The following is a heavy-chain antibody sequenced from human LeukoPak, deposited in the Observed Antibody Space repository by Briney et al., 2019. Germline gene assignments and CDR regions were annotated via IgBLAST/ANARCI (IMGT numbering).Heavy chain of an antibody. J-gene: IGHJ5*02. V-gene: IGHV1-8*01. CDR1: GYTFTSHD. CDR3: ARVAVAGTGDWFDP. Sequence: GASVKVSCKASGYTFTSHDINWVRQATGQGLEWMGWMNPSSVTTGSAQKFQGRVTMTWNTSISTAYMELSGLRSEDTAVYYCARVAVAGTGDWFDPWGQGTLATVSS. CDR2: MNPSSVTT. D-gene: IGHD6-19*01.